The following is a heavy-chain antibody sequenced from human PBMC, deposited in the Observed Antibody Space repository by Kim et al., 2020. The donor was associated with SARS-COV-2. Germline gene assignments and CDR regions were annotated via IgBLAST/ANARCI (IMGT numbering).Heavy chain of an antibody. CDR3: ARDGGTPSFGGSIWF. V-gene: IGHV1-8*01. D-gene: IGHD3-3*01. CDR2: MNPNSGNT. Sequence: ASVKVSCKAAGYTFTRYDINWVRQAPGQGLEWMGWMNPNSGNTGYAQKFQGRVTMTRDTSINTVYMELSGLRFDDTAFYYCARDGGTPSFGGSIWF. CDR1: GYTFTRYD. J-gene: IGHJ5*01.